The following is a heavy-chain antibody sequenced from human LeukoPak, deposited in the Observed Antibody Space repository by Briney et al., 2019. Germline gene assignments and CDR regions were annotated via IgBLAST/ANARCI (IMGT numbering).Heavy chain of an antibody. CDR3: ARVTMVVTPLLDY. Sequence: GGSLRLSCEVSGFTFSSYEMNWVRQAPGKGLEWISYISSSGKTVFYADSVKGRFTISRDNAKNTLYLQMNSLRADDTAVYYCARVTMVVTPLLDYWGQGALVTVSS. D-gene: IGHD4-23*01. CDR1: GFTFSSYE. V-gene: IGHV3-48*03. CDR2: ISSSGKTV. J-gene: IGHJ4*02.